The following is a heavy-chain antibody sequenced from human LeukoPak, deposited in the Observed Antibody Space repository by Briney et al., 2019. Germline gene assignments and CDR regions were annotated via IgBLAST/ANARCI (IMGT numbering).Heavy chain of an antibody. D-gene: IGHD3-9*01. CDR1: GGSISSYY. CDR2: IYYSGST. V-gene: IGHV4-59*12. Sequence: SETLSLTCTVSGGSISSYYWSWIRQPPGKGLEWIGYIYYSGSTNYNPSLKSRVTISVDTSKNQFSLKLSSVTAADTAVYYCARDGWNYDILTGYKYYFDYWGQGTLVTVSS. CDR3: ARDGWNYDILTGYKYYFDY. J-gene: IGHJ4*02.